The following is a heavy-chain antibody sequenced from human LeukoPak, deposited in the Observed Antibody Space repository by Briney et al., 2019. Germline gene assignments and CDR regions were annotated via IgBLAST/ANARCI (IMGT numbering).Heavy chain of an antibody. CDR2: IIPILGIA. J-gene: IGHJ4*02. V-gene: IGHV1-69*04. Sequence: SVKVSCEASGGTFSSYAISWVRQAPGQGLEWMGRIIPILGIANYAQKFQGRVTITADKSTSTAYMELSSLRSEDTAVYYCARADNYGDYVGDYWGQGTLVTVSS. CDR3: ARADNYGDYVGDY. CDR1: GGTFSSYA. D-gene: IGHD4-17*01.